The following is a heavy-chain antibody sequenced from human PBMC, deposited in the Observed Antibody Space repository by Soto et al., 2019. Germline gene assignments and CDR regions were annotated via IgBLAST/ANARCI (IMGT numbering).Heavy chain of an antibody. CDR2: ISAYNGNT. J-gene: IGHJ4*02. V-gene: IGHV1-18*01. CDR1: GYTFTSYG. CDR3: ARDSGGYSSGWFDY. Sequence: ASVKVSCKASGYTFTSYGISWVRQAPGKGLEWMGWISAYNGNTNYAQKLQGRVTMTTDTSTSTAYMELRSLRSDDTAVYYCARDSGGYSSGWFDYWGQGTLVTVSS. D-gene: IGHD6-19*01.